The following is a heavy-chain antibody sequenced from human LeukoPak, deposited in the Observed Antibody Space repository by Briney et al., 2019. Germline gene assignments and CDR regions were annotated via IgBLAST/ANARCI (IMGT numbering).Heavy chain of an antibody. Sequence: PGGSLRLSCAASGFTFSSYAMSWVRQAPGKGLEWVSAISGSGGSTYYADSVKGRFTISRDNSKNTLYLQMNSLRAEDTAVYYCVPPGATIRRYYFDYWGQGTLVTVSS. CDR3: VPPGATIRRYYFDY. J-gene: IGHJ4*02. CDR1: GFTFSSYA. V-gene: IGHV3-23*01. D-gene: IGHD5-12*01. CDR2: ISGSGGST.